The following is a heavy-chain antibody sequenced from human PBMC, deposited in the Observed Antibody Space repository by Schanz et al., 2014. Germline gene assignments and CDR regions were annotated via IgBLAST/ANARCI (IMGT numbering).Heavy chain of an antibody. CDR2: ISNDGSIK. V-gene: IGHV3-30-3*01. D-gene: IGHD5-12*01. Sequence: VQLLESGGGLVQPGESLRVSCAASGFTFSSYAMHWVRQAPGKGLEWVALISNDGSIKYYADSVEGRFTISRDNSRNTQYLQMNSLRTEDTAVYDGASAGGYSDYGTYFDFWGQGTLVTVSS. CDR3: ASAGGYSDYGTYFDF. J-gene: IGHJ4*02. CDR1: GFTFSSYA.